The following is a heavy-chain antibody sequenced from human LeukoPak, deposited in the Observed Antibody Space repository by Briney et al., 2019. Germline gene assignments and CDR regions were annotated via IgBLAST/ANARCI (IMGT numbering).Heavy chain of an antibody. CDR1: GFTFGDYA. Sequence: PGRSLRLSCTASGFTFGDYAMSWVRQAPGKGLEWGGFIRSKAYGGTTEYAASVKGRFTISRDDSERIAYLQMNSLKTEDTAVYYWTKNFTNWGQGTLVTVSS. D-gene: IGHD1-1*01. CDR2: IRSKAYGGTT. CDR3: TKNFTN. V-gene: IGHV3-49*04. J-gene: IGHJ4*02.